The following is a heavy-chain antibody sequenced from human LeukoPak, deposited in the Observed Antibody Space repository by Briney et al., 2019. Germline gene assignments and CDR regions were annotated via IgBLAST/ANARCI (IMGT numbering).Heavy chain of an antibody. CDR1: GYTCTSYG. CDR3: ARPPVVTPFGWFDP. V-gene: IGHV1-18*01. Sequence: ASVKVSCKSSGYTCTSYGISWVRQAPGQALEWRGWISAYNGNTNYAQKLQGRVTMNTDTSTSTAYMELRSLRSEDTAVYYCARPPVVTPFGWFDPWGQGTLVTVSS. J-gene: IGHJ5*02. D-gene: IGHD4-23*01. CDR2: ISAYNGNT.